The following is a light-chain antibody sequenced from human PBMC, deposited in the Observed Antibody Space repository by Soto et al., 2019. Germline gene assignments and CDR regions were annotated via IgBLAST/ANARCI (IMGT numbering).Light chain of an antibody. CDR1: SSDVGGYNY. CDR3: SSYTSSSTRV. V-gene: IGLV2-14*01. J-gene: IGLJ1*01. CDR2: EVT. Sequence: QLVLTQPASVSGSPGQSIAISCTGSSSDVGGYNYVSWYQQHPGKAPQLIIYEVTNRPSGVSNRFSGSKSGNTASLTISGLQAEDEADYYCSSYTSSSTRVFGTGTKVTVL.